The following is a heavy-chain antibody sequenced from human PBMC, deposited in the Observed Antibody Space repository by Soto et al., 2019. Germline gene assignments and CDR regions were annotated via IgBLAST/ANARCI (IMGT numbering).Heavy chain of an antibody. CDR2: MSHIGSV. Sequence: QVLLQESGPGLVQPSGTLSLSCVVSGVSIGSNYYWGWVRQPPGEGLEWLGDMSHIGSVNYNPSLQSRVTISMDKSQNQFSLKLDSMTAADTAVYYCARSLGWYAVDYWGQGTLVIVSS. CDR1: GVSIGSNYY. J-gene: IGHJ4*02. V-gene: IGHV4-4*02. D-gene: IGHD6-19*01. CDR3: ARSLGWYAVDY.